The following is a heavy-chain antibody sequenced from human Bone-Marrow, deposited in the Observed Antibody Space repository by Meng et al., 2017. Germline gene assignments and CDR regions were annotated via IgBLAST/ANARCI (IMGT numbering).Heavy chain of an antibody. Sequence: SVKVSCKASGYSFTAYYIHWVRQAPGQGLEWMGGIIPIFGTANYAQKFQGRVTITADESTSTAYMELSSLRSEDTAVYYCARTLTLSGGDFGAFDIWGQGTMVTVSS. V-gene: IGHV1-69*13. CDR3: ARTLTLSGGDFGAFDI. CDR1: GYSFTAYY. CDR2: IIPIFGTA. J-gene: IGHJ3*02. D-gene: IGHD2-21*02.